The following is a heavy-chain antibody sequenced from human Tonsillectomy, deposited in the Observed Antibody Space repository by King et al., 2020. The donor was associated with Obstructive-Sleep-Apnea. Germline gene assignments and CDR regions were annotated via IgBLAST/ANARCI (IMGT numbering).Heavy chain of an antibody. J-gene: IGHJ4*02. CDR3: ARTPATMIVVAEWSYFDY. CDR2: IYYSGST. D-gene: IGHD3-22*01. CDR1: GGSISSYY. Sequence: VQLQESGPGLVKPSETLSLTCTVSGGSISSYYWSWIRQPPGKGLEWIGYIYYSGSTNYNPSLKSRVTISVDTSKNQFSLKLSSVTAADTAVYYCARTPATMIVVAEWSYFDYWGQGTLVTVSS. V-gene: IGHV4-59*01.